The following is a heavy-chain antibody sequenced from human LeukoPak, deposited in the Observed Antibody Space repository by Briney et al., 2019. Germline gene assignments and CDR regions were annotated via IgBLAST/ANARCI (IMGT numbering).Heavy chain of an antibody. V-gene: IGHV4-38-2*02. Sequence: KPGGSLRLSCTVSGFTVSSNSMSWIRQPPGKGLEWIGSIYHSGSTYYNPSLKSRVTISVDTSKNQFSLKLSSVTAADTAVYYCARVLYYYDSSGISFDAFDIWGQGTMVTVSS. D-gene: IGHD3-22*01. CDR3: ARVLYYYDSSGISFDAFDI. J-gene: IGHJ3*02. CDR1: GFTVSSNS. CDR2: IYHSGST.